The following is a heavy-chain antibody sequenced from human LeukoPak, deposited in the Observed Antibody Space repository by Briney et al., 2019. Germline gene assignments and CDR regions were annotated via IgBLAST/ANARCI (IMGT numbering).Heavy chain of an antibody. J-gene: IGHJ6*03. CDR3: ARRRQQLDVRFLSYYYYYMDV. CDR1: GGTFSSYA. CDR2: IIPILGIA. D-gene: IGHD6-13*01. V-gene: IGHV1-69*04. Sequence: SVKVSCKASGGTFSSYAISWVRQAPGQGLEWMGRIIPILGIANYAQKFQGRVTITADKSTSTAYMELSSLRSEDTAVYYCARRRQQLDVRFLSYYYYYMDVWGKGTTVTVSS.